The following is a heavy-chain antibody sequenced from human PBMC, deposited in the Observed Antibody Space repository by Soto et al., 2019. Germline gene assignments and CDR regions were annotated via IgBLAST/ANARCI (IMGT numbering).Heavy chain of an antibody. J-gene: IGHJ4*02. CDR3: TTTFEY. CDR1: GFTFTNYW. CDR2: IDIDGSGT. Sequence: GGSLRLSCAASGFTFTNYWIHWVRQSPGKGLVWVARIDIDGSGTSYADFVKGRFTISRDNAKNTVYLQMSSLSVEDTALYYCTTTFEYWGQGAPVTVSS. V-gene: IGHV3-74*01.